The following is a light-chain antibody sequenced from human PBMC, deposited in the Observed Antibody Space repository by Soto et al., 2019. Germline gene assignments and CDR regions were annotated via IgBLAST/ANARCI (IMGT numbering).Light chain of an antibody. CDR1: QSVTSY. J-gene: IGKJ3*01. V-gene: IGKV3-11*01. Sequence: EIVLTQSPATLSLSPGEGATLSCRASQSVTSYLAWYQQRPGQAPRLLIYGASNRATGIPARFSGSGSGTDFTLTISSLEPEDFAVYYCQQRSKWPPTFGPGSKVDIK. CDR2: GAS. CDR3: QQRSKWPPT.